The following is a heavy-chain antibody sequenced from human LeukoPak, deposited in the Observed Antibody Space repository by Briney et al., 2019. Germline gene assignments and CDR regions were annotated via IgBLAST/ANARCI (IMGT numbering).Heavy chain of an antibody. CDR3: ARSLGQYFAVSSYFDY. D-gene: IGHD2/OR15-2a*01. CDR2: IYYSGST. Sequence: PPETLSLTCTVSGGSISSYYWSWIRQPPGKGLEWIGYIYYSGSTNYNPSLKSRVTISVDTSKNQFSLKLSSVTAADTAVYYSARSLGQYFAVSSYFDYWGQGTLVTVSS. J-gene: IGHJ4*02. V-gene: IGHV4-59*01. CDR1: GGSISSYY.